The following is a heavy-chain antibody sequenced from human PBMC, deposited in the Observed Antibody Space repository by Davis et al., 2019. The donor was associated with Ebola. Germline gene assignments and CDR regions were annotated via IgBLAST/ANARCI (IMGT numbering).Heavy chain of an antibody. D-gene: IGHD6-6*01. J-gene: IGHJ2*01. CDR1: GFTFSSYW. V-gene: IGHV3-7*01. Sequence: GESLKISCAASGFTFSSYWMSWVRQAPGKGLEWVANIKQDGSEKYYVDSVKGRFTISRDNAKNSLYLQMNSLRAEDTAVYYCAREDSSSSARYFDLWGRGTLVTVSS. CDR2: IKQDGSEK. CDR3: AREDSSSSARYFDL.